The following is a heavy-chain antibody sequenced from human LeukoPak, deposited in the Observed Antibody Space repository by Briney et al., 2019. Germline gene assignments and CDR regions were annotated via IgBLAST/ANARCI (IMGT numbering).Heavy chain of an antibody. J-gene: IGHJ4*02. Sequence: PGGSLRLSCAASGFTFSSYAMSWVRQAPGKGLEWVSAISGSGGSTYYADSVKGRFTISRDNSKNTLYLQMNSLRAEDTAVYYCAKDRDYYDSSGLFDYWGQGTLVTVSS. CDR1: GFTFSSYA. V-gene: IGHV3-23*01. CDR2: ISGSGGST. D-gene: IGHD3-22*01. CDR3: AKDRDYYDSSGLFDY.